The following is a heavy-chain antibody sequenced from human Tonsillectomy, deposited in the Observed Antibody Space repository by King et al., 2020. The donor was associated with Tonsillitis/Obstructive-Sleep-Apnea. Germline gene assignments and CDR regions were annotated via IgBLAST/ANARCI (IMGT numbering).Heavy chain of an antibody. D-gene: IGHD3-10*01. CDR3: ASKDSYGSGSYFDY. CDR2: INHSGST. CDR1: GGSFSTYY. Sequence: VQLQQWGAGLLKPSETLSLTCAVSGGSFSTYYWSWIRQPPGKGLEWIGEINHSGSTNYNPSLKSRVTISVDTSKNQFSLKLSSVTAADRAVYYCASKDSYGSGSYFDYWGQGTLVTVSS. V-gene: IGHV4-34*01. J-gene: IGHJ4*02.